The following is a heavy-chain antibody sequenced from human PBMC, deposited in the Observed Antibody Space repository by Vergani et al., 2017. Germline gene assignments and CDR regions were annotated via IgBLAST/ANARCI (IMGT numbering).Heavy chain of an antibody. CDR2: INTNTGNP. CDR1: GYTFTSYA. D-gene: IGHD3-9*01. V-gene: IGHV7-4-1*02. CDR3: GRDKYYDILTGYLGRAGMDV. Sequence: QVQLVQSGSELKKPGASVKVSCKASGYTFTSYAMNWVRQAPGQGLEWMGWINTNTGNPTYAQGFTGRFVFSLDSSVSTAYLQISSLKAEDTAVYYCGRDKYYDILTGYLGRAGMDVWGQGTTVTVSS. J-gene: IGHJ6*02.